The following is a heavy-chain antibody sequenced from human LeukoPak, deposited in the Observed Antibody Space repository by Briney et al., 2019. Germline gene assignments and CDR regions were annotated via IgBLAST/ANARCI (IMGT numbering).Heavy chain of an antibody. CDR3: ARDGSGITYDY. CDR1: GYTFTSYG. J-gene: IGHJ4*02. V-gene: IGHV1-18*01. Sequence: ASVKVSCKASGYTFTSYGISWVRQAPGPRLEWMGWISAYNGNTNYAQKLQGRVTMTTDTSTSTAYMELRSLGSDDTAVYYCARDGSGITYDYWGQGTLVTVSS. D-gene: IGHD1-14*01. CDR2: ISAYNGNT.